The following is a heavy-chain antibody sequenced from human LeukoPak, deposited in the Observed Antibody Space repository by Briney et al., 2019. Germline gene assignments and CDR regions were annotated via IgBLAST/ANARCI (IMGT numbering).Heavy chain of an antibody. Sequence: GGSLRLSCAASGFTFTKYGMSWVRQAPGKGLEWISTISDSGAYTYYADFVKGRFTVSGDNSKNMVFLEVNSLRAEDTATYFCARTTGYSSSWYFDYWGQGTLVTVSS. J-gene: IGHJ4*02. CDR1: GFTFTKYG. CDR2: ISDSGAYT. D-gene: IGHD6-13*01. V-gene: IGHV3-23*01. CDR3: ARTTGYSSSWYFDY.